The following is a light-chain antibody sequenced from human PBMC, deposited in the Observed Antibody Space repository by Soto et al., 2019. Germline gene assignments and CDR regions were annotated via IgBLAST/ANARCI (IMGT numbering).Light chain of an antibody. CDR3: QQNFSPFVT. CDR1: ETITDF. Sequence: DIQMTQSPPSLSVSVGDRVIITCRASETITDFLNWYQLKPGKAPKFLIYSPSNLHPVVPSRFSGSGYWTDFILTLSGLLHEDSATYYCQQNFSPFVTFGAGTKVEV. CDR2: SPS. V-gene: IGKV1-39*01. J-gene: IGKJ4*01.